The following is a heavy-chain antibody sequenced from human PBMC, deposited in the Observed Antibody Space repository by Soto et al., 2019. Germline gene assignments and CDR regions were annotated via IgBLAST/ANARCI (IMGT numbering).Heavy chain of an antibody. CDR3: ARSNGSPEGYYGMDV. J-gene: IGHJ6*02. CDR2: IIPIFGTA. CDR1: GGSFSSYA. D-gene: IGHD2-8*01. V-gene: IGHV1-69*13. Sequence: SAKVSCXASGGSFSSYAISWVRQAHGQGLEWMGGIIPIFGTANYAQKFQGRVTITADESTSTAYMELSSLRSEDTAVYYCARSNGSPEGYYGMDVWGQGTTVTVSS.